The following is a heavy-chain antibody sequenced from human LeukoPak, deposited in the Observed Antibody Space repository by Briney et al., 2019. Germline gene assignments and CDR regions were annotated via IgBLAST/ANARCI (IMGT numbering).Heavy chain of an antibody. CDR1: GFTFSSYA. J-gene: IGHJ5*02. Sequence: GSLRFSCAASGFTFSSYAMSWVRQAPGKGLEWVSAISGSGGSTYYADSVKGRFTISRDNSKNTLYLQMNSLRAEDTAVYYCAKDVEASSSWYRGDWFDPWGQGTLVTVSS. CDR3: AKDVEASSSWYRGDWFDP. D-gene: IGHD6-13*01. CDR2: ISGSGGST. V-gene: IGHV3-23*01.